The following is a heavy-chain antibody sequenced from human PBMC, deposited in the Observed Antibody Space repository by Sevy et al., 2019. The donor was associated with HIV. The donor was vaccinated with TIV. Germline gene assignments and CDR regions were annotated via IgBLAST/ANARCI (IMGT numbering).Heavy chain of an antibody. D-gene: IGHD2-21*02. J-gene: IGHJ4*02. Sequence: GGSLRLSCVASDFSFSSNVMHWVRQAPGKGLEWVAVIWHDGNSEYYADSVKGRFTISRDNSKNTLYLQMNSLRGEETAVYDCASGAGYGSDSRPFDYWGQGTLVTVSS. CDR1: DFSFSSNV. CDR3: ASGAGYGSDSRPFDY. CDR2: IWHDGNSE. V-gene: IGHV3-33*08.